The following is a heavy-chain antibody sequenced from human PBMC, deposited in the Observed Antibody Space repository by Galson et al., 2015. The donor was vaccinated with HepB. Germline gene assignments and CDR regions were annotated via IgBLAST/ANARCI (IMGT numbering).Heavy chain of an antibody. V-gene: IGHV3-15*01. CDR1: GFTFSNAW. J-gene: IGHJ4*02. Sequence: SLRLSCAASGFTFSNAWMSWVRQAPGKGLEWVGRIKSKTDGGTTDYAAPVKGRFTISRDDSKNTLYLQMNSLKTEDTAVYYCTTDLGVSYGDYGLFDYWGQGTLVTVSS. CDR2: IKSKTDGGTT. CDR3: TTDLGVSYGDYGLFDY. D-gene: IGHD4-17*01.